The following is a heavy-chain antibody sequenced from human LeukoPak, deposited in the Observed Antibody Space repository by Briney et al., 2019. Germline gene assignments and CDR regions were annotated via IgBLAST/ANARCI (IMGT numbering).Heavy chain of an antibody. J-gene: IGHJ3*02. V-gene: IGHV4-34*01. D-gene: IGHD4-17*01. CDR2: INHSGST. Sequence: SETLSLTCAVHGGSFSGYYWSWIRQPPGKGLEWIGEINHSGSTNYNPSLKSRVTISVDTSKNQFSLKLSSVTAADTAVYYCARHRYGDYDAFDIWGQGTMVTVSS. CDR1: GGSFSGYY. CDR3: ARHRYGDYDAFDI.